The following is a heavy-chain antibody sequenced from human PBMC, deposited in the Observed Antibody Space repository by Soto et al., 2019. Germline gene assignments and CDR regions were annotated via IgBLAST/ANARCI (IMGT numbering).Heavy chain of an antibody. V-gene: IGHV4-31*03. Sequence: SETLSLTCTVSGGSISSGGYYWSWIRQHPGKGLEWIGYIYYSGSTYYNPSLKSRVTISVDTSKNQFSLKLSSVTAADTAVYYCARENSSGYYARLAPWGKGTLVTVSP. D-gene: IGHD3-22*01. J-gene: IGHJ5*02. CDR1: GGSISSGGYY. CDR2: IYYSGST. CDR3: ARENSSGYYARLAP.